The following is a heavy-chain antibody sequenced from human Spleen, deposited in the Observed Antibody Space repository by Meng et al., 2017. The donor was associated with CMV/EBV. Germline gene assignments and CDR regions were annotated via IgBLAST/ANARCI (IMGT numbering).Heavy chain of an antibody. V-gene: IGHV1-2*02. CDR1: GYTFTGYY. CDR2: INPNSGGT. D-gene: IGHD6-13*01. CDR3: ARIPRAAAGRMLGDY. Sequence: ASVKVSCKASGYTFTGYYMHWVRQAPGQGLEWMGWINPNSGGTNYAQKFQGRVTMTRDTSISTAYMELSRLRSDDTAVYYCARIPRAAAGRMLGDYWGQGTLVTDSS. J-gene: IGHJ4*02.